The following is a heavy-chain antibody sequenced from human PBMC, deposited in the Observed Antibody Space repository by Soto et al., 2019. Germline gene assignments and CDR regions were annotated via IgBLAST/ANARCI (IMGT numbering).Heavy chain of an antibody. CDR3: AREVGPLYDILTGYLGYYYYGMDV. Sequence: ASVKVSCKASGYTFTGYYMHWVRQAPGQGLEWMGWINPNSGGTNYAQKFQGWVTMTRDTSISTAYMELSRLRSDDTAVYYCAREVGPLYDILTGYLGYYYYGMDVWGQGTTVTVSS. CDR1: GYTFTGYY. V-gene: IGHV1-2*04. CDR2: INPNSGGT. J-gene: IGHJ6*02. D-gene: IGHD3-9*01.